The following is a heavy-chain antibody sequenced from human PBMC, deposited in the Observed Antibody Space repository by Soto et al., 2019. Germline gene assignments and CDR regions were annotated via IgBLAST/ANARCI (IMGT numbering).Heavy chain of an antibody. Sequence: GGSLRLSCAASGFTFSSYSMNWVRQAPGKGLEWVSSISSSSSYIYYADSVKGRFTISRDNAKHSLYLQMNSLRAEDTAVYYCARVDCSSTSCGPYYYYGMEVWGQGTTVTVSS. V-gene: IGHV3-21*01. CDR3: ARVDCSSTSCGPYYYYGMEV. CDR2: ISSSSSYI. J-gene: IGHJ6*02. D-gene: IGHD2-2*01. CDR1: GFTFSSYS.